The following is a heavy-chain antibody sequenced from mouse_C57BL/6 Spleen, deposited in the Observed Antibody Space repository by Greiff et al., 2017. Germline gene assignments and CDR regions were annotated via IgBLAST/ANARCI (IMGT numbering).Heavy chain of an antibody. V-gene: IGHV1-52*01. CDR3: ARAHYTLYAMDY. CDR2: IDPTDSET. CDR1: GYTFTSYW. J-gene: IGHJ4*01. Sequence: QVQLQQSGAELVRPGSSVKLSCKASGYTFTSYWMHWVKQRPIQGLEWIGNIDPTDSETHYNQKFKDKATLTVDKSSSTAYMQLSSLTSEDSAVYYCARAHYTLYAMDYWGQGTSVTVSS. D-gene: IGHD2-12*01.